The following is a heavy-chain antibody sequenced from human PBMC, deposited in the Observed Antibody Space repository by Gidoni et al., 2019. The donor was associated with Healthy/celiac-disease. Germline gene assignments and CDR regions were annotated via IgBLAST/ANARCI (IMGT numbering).Heavy chain of an antibody. CDR2: IKQDGSEK. CDR3: ARERWELLTGGSYYYYMDV. Sequence: EVQLVESGGGLVQPGGSLRLSCAASGFTFSSYWMSWVRQAPGKGLEWVANIKQDGSEKYYVDSVKGRFTISRDNAKNSLYLQMNSLRAEDTAVYYCARERWELLTGGSYYYYMDVWGKGTTVTVSS. D-gene: IGHD1-26*01. J-gene: IGHJ6*03. CDR1: GFTFSSYW. V-gene: IGHV3-7*03.